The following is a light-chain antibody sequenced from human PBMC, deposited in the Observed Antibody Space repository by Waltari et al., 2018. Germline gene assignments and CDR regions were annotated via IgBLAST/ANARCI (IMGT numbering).Light chain of an antibody. CDR2: SAS. J-gene: IGKJ1*01. CDR3: QHYVSLPVT. Sequence: EIALTQSPRTLSLSPGVRATHSCRASQSVSRALAWYQQNPGQAPRLLIYSASNRATVSPDRFSGSGSGTNVGLIISGREPEDFAVYYCQHYVSLPVTFGQGTNVEIK. CDR1: QSVSRA. V-gene: IGKV3-20*01.